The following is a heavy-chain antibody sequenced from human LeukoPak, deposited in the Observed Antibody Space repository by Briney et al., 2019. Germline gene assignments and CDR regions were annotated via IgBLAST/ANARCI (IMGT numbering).Heavy chain of an antibody. D-gene: IGHD3-3*01. CDR1: GGSLSSYY. J-gene: IGHJ4*02. CDR2: IYYSGST. Sequence: SETLSLTCTVSGGSLSSYYLSWIRQAPGKGLEWIGYIYYSGSTNYNPPLKSRVTISVDTSKNQVSLTLSSVTAADTAVYYCARLYYDFRSGLPYYFDYWGQGTLVTVSS. CDR3: ARLYYDFRSGLPYYFDY. V-gene: IGHV4-59*08.